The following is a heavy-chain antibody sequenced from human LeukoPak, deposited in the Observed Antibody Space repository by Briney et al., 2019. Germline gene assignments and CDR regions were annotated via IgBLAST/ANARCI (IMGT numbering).Heavy chain of an antibody. J-gene: IGHJ4*02. Sequence: GGSLRLSCAASGSTFSDAWMNWVRQAPGKGLEWVGRIKRKTEGGTTDYVAPVKGRFIISRDDSKNTLYLQMSSLKTEDTAFYYCTTGNFGPYWGQGTLVTVSS. D-gene: IGHD3-10*01. CDR3: TTGNFGPY. CDR2: IKRKTEGGTT. CDR1: GSTFSDAW. V-gene: IGHV3-15*07.